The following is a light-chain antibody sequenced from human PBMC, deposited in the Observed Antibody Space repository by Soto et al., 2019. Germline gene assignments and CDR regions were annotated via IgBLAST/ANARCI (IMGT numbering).Light chain of an antibody. CDR3: QQYGSSPPYT. J-gene: IGKJ2*01. Sequence: EIVLTQSPGTLSLSPGDRATLSCRASQSVSRSYLAWYHHKPGQAPRLLIYGASSRATGIPDRFSGSGSGTDFTLTISRLEPEDCAVYYCQQYGSSPPYTFGQGTKLEIK. V-gene: IGKV3-20*01. CDR2: GAS. CDR1: QSVSRSY.